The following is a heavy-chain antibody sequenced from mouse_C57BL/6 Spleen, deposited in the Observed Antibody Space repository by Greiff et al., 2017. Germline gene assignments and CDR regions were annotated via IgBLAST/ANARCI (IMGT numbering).Heavy chain of an antibody. CDR2: IWSDGST. CDR3: ARHAYGNYDAMDY. CDR1: GFSLTSYG. V-gene: IGHV2-6-1*01. Sequence: QVQLKESGPGLVAPSQSLSITCTVSGFSLTSYGVHWVRQPPGKGLEWLVVIWSDGSTTYNSALKSRLSISKDKSKSQVFLKMNSLQTDDTAMYYCARHAYGNYDAMDYWGQGTSVTVSS. J-gene: IGHJ4*01. D-gene: IGHD2-1*01.